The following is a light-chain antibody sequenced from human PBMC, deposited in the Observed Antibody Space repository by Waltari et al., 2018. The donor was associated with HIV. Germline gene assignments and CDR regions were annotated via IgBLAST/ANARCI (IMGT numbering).Light chain of an antibody. J-gene: IGLJ3*02. Sequence: QVVLTPSPSASASLGASVKLTCTLSSGHINYAIAWHQLQPGKGPRYLMKLNSDGSHTKGDGIPDRFSGSSSGAERYLTISSLQSEDEADYYCQTWGTGIRVFGGGTKLTVL. V-gene: IGLV4-69*01. CDR3: QTWGTGIRV. CDR2: LNSDGSH. CDR1: SGHINYA.